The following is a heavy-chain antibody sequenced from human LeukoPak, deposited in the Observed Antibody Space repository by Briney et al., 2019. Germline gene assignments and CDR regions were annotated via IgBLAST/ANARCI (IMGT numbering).Heavy chain of an antibody. Sequence: SETLSLTCTVSGYSISSGYYWGWIRQPPGKGLEWIGSIYHSGSTYYNPSLKSRVTISVDTSKNQFSLKLSSVIAADTAVYYCAREGNSPLDAFDIWGQGTMVTVSS. CDR2: IYHSGST. CDR3: AREGNSPLDAFDI. J-gene: IGHJ3*02. V-gene: IGHV4-38-2*02. CDR1: GYSISSGYY. D-gene: IGHD2-21*01.